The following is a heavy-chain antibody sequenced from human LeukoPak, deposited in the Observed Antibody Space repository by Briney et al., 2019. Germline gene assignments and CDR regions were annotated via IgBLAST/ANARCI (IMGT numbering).Heavy chain of an antibody. Sequence: KPSETLSLTCTVSGGSISSSSNFWGWIRQPPGKGLEWIGSISYSGSTYYNPSLKSRVTISVDTSKNQFSLKLSSVTAADTAVYYCARRIPASGMRDVWGQGTTVTVTS. CDR1: GGSISSSSNF. CDR3: ARRIPASGMRDV. J-gene: IGHJ6*02. D-gene: IGHD3-10*01. CDR2: ISYSGST. V-gene: IGHV4-39*01.